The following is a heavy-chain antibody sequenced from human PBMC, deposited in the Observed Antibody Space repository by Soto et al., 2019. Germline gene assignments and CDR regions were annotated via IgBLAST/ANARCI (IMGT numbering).Heavy chain of an antibody. CDR1: GGSISSYY. D-gene: IGHD3-10*01. CDR2: IYDSGST. Sequence: SETLSLTCIVSGGSISSYYWSWIRQPPGKGLEWIGYIYDSGSTNYNPSLKSRVTISVDTSKNQLSLKLSSVTAADTAVYYCAAYGSGTVYYFDKWGQGTLVTVSS. CDR3: AAYGSGTVYYFDK. J-gene: IGHJ4*02. V-gene: IGHV4-59*08.